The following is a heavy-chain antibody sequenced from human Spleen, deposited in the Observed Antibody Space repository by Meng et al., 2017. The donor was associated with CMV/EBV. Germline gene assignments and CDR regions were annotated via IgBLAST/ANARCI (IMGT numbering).Heavy chain of an antibody. V-gene: IGHV1-2*02. Sequence: SGYPFTGYYMHWLRQAPGQGLEWMGWINPNSGDTNYAQNFQGRVTMTRDTSISTAYMELSRLKSDDTAVYYCARVSSAAGKRGVDFDYWGQGTLVTVSS. CDR3: ARVSSAAGKRGVDFDY. CDR2: INPNSGDT. J-gene: IGHJ4*02. D-gene: IGHD6-13*01. CDR1: GYPFTGYY.